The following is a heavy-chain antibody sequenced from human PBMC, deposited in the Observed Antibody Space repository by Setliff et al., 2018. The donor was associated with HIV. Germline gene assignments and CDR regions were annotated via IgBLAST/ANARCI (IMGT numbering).Heavy chain of an antibody. J-gene: IGHJ4*02. Sequence: SETLSLTCTVSGDSINSGNYYWSWIRQHPGKGLEWIGYIYYSGSTYYSPSLKSRVTISEDTSKNQFSLKMRSVTAADTAVYYCASPASGGSSGQYHYWGQGTLVTV. V-gene: IGHV4-31*03. CDR1: GDSINSGNYY. CDR3: ASPASGGSSGQYHY. CDR2: IYYSGST. D-gene: IGHD6-19*01.